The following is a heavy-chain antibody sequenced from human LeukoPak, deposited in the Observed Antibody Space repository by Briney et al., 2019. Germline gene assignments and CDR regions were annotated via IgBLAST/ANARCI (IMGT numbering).Heavy chain of an antibody. CDR3: ARVVVRDANNYKDY. Sequence: ASVKVSCKASGYTFIDYYMHWVRQAPGQGLEWMGWINPNSGGTNYAQNFQGRVTMTRDTSIRTVYMELSRLRSDDTAVYYCARVVVRDANNYKDYWGQGTLVTVSS. CDR2: INPNSGGT. CDR1: GYTFIDYY. J-gene: IGHJ4*02. D-gene: IGHD5-24*01. V-gene: IGHV1-2*02.